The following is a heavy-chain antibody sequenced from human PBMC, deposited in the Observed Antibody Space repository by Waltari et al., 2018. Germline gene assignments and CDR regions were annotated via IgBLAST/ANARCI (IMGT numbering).Heavy chain of an antibody. CDR3: AASLSTPGGFDY. CDR1: GFTFSHAW. D-gene: IGHD3-16*01. V-gene: IGHV3-15*05. Sequence: EVQLVESGGGLVNPGGSLRLSCAVSGFTFSHAWMGWVRQPPGVGWVWVGRLISKADGGTADLAAPVRGRFTSSGDDSRNTLLLQMNSLKTEDTGVYYWAASLSTPGGFDYWGQGVRVTVSS. J-gene: IGHJ4*02. CDR2: LISKADGGTA.